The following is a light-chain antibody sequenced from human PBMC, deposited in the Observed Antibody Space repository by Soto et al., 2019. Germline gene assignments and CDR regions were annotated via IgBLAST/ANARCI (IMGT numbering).Light chain of an antibody. CDR1: QSISSW. V-gene: IGKV1-5*03. CDR2: KAS. Sequence: DIQMTQSPFTLSASVGDRVTITCRASQSISSWFAWYQQKPGKAPKLLIYKASTLESGVPSNFSGSGSGTEFTLTISSLQPENFATYYCQQYNSYQWTFGQGTKVDVK. J-gene: IGKJ1*01. CDR3: QQYNSYQWT.